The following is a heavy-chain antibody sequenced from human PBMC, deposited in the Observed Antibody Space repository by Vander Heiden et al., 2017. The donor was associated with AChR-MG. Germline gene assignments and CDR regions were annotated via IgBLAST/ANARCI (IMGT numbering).Heavy chain of an antibody. V-gene: IGHV3-30*03. CDR1: GFTFSSYG. CDR2: ISYDGSNK. J-gene: IGHJ4*02. Sequence: QVQLVESGGGVVQPGRSLRLSCAASGFTFSSYGMHWVRQAPGKGLEWVAVISYDGSNKYYADSVKGRFTISRDNSKNTLYLQMNSLRAEDTAVYYCAFKKTARYSYGHTNFDYWGQGTLVTVSS. CDR3: AFKKTARYSYGHTNFDY. D-gene: IGHD5-18*01.